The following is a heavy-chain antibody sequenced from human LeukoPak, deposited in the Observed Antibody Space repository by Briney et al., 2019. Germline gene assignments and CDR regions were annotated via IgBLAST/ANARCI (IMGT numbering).Heavy chain of an antibody. J-gene: IGHJ4*02. Sequence: PGGSLTLSCAASGFTVSSNYMSWVRQGPGKGLKWVSVIYSGGSTYYADSVKGRFTISRDNSKNTLFLQMNRLRAGDTAVYYCARGPVTMVDYWGQGTLVTVSS. D-gene: IGHD3-10*01. V-gene: IGHV3-66*01. CDR3: ARGPVTMVDY. CDR2: IYSGGST. CDR1: GFTVSSNY.